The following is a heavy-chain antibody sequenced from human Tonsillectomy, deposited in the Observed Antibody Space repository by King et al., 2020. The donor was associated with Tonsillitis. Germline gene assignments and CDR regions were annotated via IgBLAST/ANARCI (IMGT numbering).Heavy chain of an antibody. Sequence: VQLVESGGGLVQPGRSLRLSCAASGFTFDDYAMHWVRQAPGKGLEWVSGISWISGSIGYADSVKGRFTISRDNAKNSLYLQMNSLRAEDTALYYCARGYYYDSSGHFDYWGQGTLVTVSS. V-gene: IGHV3-9*01. D-gene: IGHD3-22*01. J-gene: IGHJ4*02. CDR1: GFTFDDYA. CDR3: ARGYYYDSSGHFDY. CDR2: ISWISGSI.